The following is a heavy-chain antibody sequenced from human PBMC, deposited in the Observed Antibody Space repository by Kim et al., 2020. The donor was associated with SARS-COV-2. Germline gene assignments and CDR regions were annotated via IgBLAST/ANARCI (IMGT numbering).Heavy chain of an antibody. J-gene: IGHJ2*01. V-gene: IGHV4-39*01. CDR2: FSYTGRPSDET. D-gene: IGHD1-26*01. CDR3: VRHEVGGASPYDS. Sequence: SETLSLTCSVSGASVSSWSYYWGWIRQPPGKRLEYIGSFSYTGRPSDETYHNPSLQSRVTISADTSKNQFYMTLTSMTAADTAIYYCVRHEVGGASPYDSWCRGDLVTVSS. CDR1: GASVSSWSYY.